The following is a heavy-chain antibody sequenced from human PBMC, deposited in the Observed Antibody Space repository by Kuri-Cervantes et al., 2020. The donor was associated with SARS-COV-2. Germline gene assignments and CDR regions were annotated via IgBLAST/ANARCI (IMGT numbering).Heavy chain of an antibody. D-gene: IGHD6-6*01. J-gene: IGHJ6*03. CDR3: VRHPSRSSRHYYYNYMDV. V-gene: IGHV4-39*01. Sequence: GSLRLSCTVSGGSISSTNYYWGWIRQPPGKGLEWIGTIENNGSPYYNPSLKSRVTMSVDTSKNQFSLKLSSVTAADTALFYCVRHPSRSSRHYYYNYMDVWGKGTTVTVSS. CDR1: GGSISSTNYY. CDR2: IENNGSP.